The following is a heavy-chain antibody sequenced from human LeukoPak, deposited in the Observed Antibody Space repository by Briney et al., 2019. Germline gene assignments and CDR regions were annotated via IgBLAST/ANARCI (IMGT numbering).Heavy chain of an antibody. V-gene: IGHV1-69*05. Sequence: SVKVSCKASGGTFSSYAINWVRQAPGQGLEWMGGIIPIFGTANYAQKFQGRVTITTDGSTSTAYMELSSLRSEDTAVYYCARVKFGSGYYYGMTGYYYYYMDAWGKGTTVTVSS. J-gene: IGHJ6*03. CDR2: IIPIFGTA. D-gene: IGHD3-22*01. CDR1: GGTFSSYA. CDR3: ARVKFGSGYYYGMTGYYYYYMDA.